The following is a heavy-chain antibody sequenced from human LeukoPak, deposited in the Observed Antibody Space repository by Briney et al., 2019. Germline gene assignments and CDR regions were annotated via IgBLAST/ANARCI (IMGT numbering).Heavy chain of an antibody. J-gene: IGHJ4*02. D-gene: IGHD4-17*01. V-gene: IGHV4-39*01. CDR1: GGSISSSSYY. CDR3: ARATVTMLVDY. Sequence: SETLSLTCTVSGGSISSSSYYWGWIRQPPGKGLEWIGSIYYSGSTYCNPSLKSRVTISVDTSKNQFSLKLSSVTAADTAVYYCARATVTMLVDYWGQGTLVTVSS. CDR2: IYYSGST.